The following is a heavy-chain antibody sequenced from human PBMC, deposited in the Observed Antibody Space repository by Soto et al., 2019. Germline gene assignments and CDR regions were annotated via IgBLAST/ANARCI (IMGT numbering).Heavy chain of an antibody. CDR3: ATSNSSGSQAFDY. V-gene: IGHV1-69*02. Sequence: QVHLVQSGAELRKPGSSVRVSCKASGDTFNSYTINWVRQAPGLGLEWMGRTIPILSMSNYALKCQGRLTITADKSTSTAYLVLSSLRSENTAIYYGATSNSSGSQAFDYWGQGALVTVSS. J-gene: IGHJ4*02. CDR1: GDTFNSYT. CDR2: TIPILSMS. D-gene: IGHD3-10*01.